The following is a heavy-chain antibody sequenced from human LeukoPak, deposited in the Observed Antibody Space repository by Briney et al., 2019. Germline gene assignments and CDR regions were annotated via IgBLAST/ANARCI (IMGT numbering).Heavy chain of an antibody. Sequence: ASVKVSCKASGGTFSSYAISWVRQAPGQGLEWMGGIIPIFGTANYAQKFQGRVTITTDESTSTAYMELSSLSSEDTAVYYCAAGAITGTTSDYWGQGTLVTVSS. J-gene: IGHJ4*02. V-gene: IGHV1-69*05. D-gene: IGHD1-7*01. CDR1: GGTFSSYA. CDR3: AAGAITGTTSDY. CDR2: IIPIFGTA.